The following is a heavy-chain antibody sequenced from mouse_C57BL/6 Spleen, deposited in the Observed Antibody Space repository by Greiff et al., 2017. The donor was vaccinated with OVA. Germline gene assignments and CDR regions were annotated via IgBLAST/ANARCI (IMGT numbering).Heavy chain of an antibody. CDR1: GFTFSDYG. Sequence: EVQVVESGGGLVKPGGSLKLSCAASGFTFSDYGMHWVRQAPEKGLEWVAYISSGSSTIYYADTVKGRFTISRDNAKNTLFLQMTSLRSEDTAMYYCARDGYYVRYFDVWGTGTTVTVSS. CDR3: ARDGYYVRYFDV. J-gene: IGHJ1*03. D-gene: IGHD2-3*01. CDR2: ISSGSSTI. V-gene: IGHV5-17*01.